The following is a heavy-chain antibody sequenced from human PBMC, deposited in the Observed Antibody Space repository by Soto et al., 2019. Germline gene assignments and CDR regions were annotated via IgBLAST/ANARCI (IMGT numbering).Heavy chain of an antibody. CDR1: GYSFITYW. CDR3: ARRSCSSTSCSYYGMDV. J-gene: IGHJ6*02. CDR2: IDPSDSYT. Sequence: GESLKISCKGSGYSFITYWISWVRQMPGKGLEWMGRIDPSDSYTNYSPSFQGHVTISADKSISTAYLQWSSLKASDTAMYYCARRSCSSTSCSYYGMDVWGQGTTVTSP. V-gene: IGHV5-10-1*01. D-gene: IGHD2-2*01.